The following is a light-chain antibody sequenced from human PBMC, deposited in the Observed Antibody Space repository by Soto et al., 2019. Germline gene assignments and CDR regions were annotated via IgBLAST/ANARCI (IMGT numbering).Light chain of an antibody. J-gene: IGKJ3*01. CDR1: QSVSSN. CDR2: GAS. CDR3: QQYNNWPFT. Sequence: EIVMTQSPATLSVSPGDRATLSCRASQSVSSNLAWYQQKPGQAPRLLIYGASTRATGIPARFSGSGSGTEFTLTISSLQSEDFAVDYCQQYNNWPFTFGPGNKVDIK. V-gene: IGKV3-15*01.